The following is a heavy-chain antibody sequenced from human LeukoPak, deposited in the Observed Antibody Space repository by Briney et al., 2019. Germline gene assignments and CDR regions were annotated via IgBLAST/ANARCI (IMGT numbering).Heavy chain of an antibody. CDR1: GFTFSNYA. V-gene: IGHV3-23*01. D-gene: IGHD5-12*01. Sequence: HPGGSLRLSCAASGFTFSNYAMTWVRQAPGKGLEWVSSISGSGDSTYYTDSVKGRFTISRDNSRRTLYLQMNNLRAEDTAVYYCARWLRRPIDYWGQGTLVTVSS. J-gene: IGHJ4*02. CDR2: ISGSGDST. CDR3: ARWLRRPIDY.